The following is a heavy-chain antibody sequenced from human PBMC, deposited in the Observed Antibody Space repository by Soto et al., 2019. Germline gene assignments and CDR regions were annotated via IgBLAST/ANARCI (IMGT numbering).Heavy chain of an antibody. CDR1: GGSISSGDYY. D-gene: IGHD7-27*01. J-gene: IGHJ5*02. V-gene: IGHV4-30-4*01. CDR3: ARADLTGDRNWFDP. CDR2: IYYSGST. Sequence: TLSLTCTFSGGSISSGDYYWSWIRQPPGKGLEWIGYIYYSGSTYYNPSLKSRVTISVDTSKNQFSLKLSSVTAADTAVYYCARADLTGDRNWFDPWGQGTLVTVSS.